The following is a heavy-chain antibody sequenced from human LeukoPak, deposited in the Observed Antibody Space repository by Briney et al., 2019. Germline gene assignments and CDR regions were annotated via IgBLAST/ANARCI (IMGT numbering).Heavy chain of an antibody. V-gene: IGHV4-34*01. CDR3: ARWKINSYYGTGSYIY. CDR1: GRSFSGYY. J-gene: IGHJ4*02. Sequence: SETLTFTCGVYGRSFSGYYWTWIHQPPGKGLEWIGEFNHYGSTNYNPSFKSRVTISVDTSKNQFSLHLSSVTAADTAVYYCARWKINSYYGTGSYIYWGQGTLVTVSS. D-gene: IGHD3-10*01. CDR2: FNHYGST.